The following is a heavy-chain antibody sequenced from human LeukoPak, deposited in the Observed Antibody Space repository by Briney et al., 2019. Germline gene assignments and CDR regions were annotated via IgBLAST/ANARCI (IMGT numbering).Heavy chain of an antibody. CDR3: VRDELRTTYRFSWDP. V-gene: IGHV4-4*07. Sequence: SETLSLTCTVSGGSIGFYFWSWIPQSAGKGLEWIGRINGNGVTNYNPSLKSRVTMSVDTSKSQFSLNLRSVIAADSSVYYCVRDELRTTYRFSWDPWGQGILVTV. CDR2: INGNGVT. CDR1: GGSIGFYF. D-gene: IGHD3-16*02. J-gene: IGHJ5*02.